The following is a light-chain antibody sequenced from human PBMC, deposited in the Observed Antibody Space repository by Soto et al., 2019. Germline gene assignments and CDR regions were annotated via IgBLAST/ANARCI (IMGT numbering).Light chain of an antibody. CDR1: QSVSSN. CDR2: GAS. V-gene: IGKV3-15*01. Sequence: EIVMTQSPATLSVSPGERATLSCRASQSVSSNLAWYQQKPGQAPRLLIYGASTRATGIPARFSGSGSGTEFTLTISRLQSGDVAVYYCQQYNNWPFTFGPWTKVDIK. CDR3: QQYNNWPFT. J-gene: IGKJ3*01.